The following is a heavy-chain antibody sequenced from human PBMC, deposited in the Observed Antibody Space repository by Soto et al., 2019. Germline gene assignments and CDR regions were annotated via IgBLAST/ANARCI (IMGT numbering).Heavy chain of an antibody. D-gene: IGHD3-22*01. Sequence: EVELLESGGGLVQPGGSLRLSCAASGFTFSSFSMTWVRQAPGKGLEGVSGISGIGGTTNYADSVKDRFTISRDNSKSTLFLQMHSLRAEDTAVYYCAKYGRDSSAWKADYGGQGTLVTVSS. V-gene: IGHV3-23*01. CDR3: AKYGRDSSAWKADY. CDR2: ISGIGGTT. CDR1: GFTFSSFS. J-gene: IGHJ4*02.